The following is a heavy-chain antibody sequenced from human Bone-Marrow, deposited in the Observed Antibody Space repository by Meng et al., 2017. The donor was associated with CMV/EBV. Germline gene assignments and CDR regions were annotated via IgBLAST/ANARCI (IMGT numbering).Heavy chain of an antibody. CDR1: GFTFSSYW. CDR2: IKQDGSEK. CDR3: ASLDAIGWDLFDY. J-gene: IGHJ4*02. D-gene: IGHD1-26*01. Sequence: GGSLRLSCVASGFTFSSYWTSWVRQAPGKGLEWVANIKQDGSEKYYVDSVKGRFTISRDNAKTSLYLQMNSLRAEDTAVYYCASLDAIGWDLFDYWGQGTLVTGSS. V-gene: IGHV3-7*01.